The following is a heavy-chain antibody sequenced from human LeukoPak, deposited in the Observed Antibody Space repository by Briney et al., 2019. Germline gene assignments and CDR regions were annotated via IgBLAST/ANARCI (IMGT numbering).Heavy chain of an antibody. CDR3: APAGGVNSGSYPPPDF. Sequence: ASVKVSCKASGYTFISYYVHWVRQAPGQGLEWMGIIDPSGVSTVYAQKFQGRATMTRDTSTSTVYMELSSLRSEDTAVYYCAPAGGVNSGSYPPPDFWGQGTLVTVSS. D-gene: IGHD1-26*01. V-gene: IGHV1-46*01. CDR2: IDPSGVST. CDR1: GYTFISYY. J-gene: IGHJ4*02.